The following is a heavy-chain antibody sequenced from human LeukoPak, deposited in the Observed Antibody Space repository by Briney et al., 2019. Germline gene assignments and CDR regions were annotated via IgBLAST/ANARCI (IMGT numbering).Heavy chain of an antibody. Sequence: GGSLRLSCAASGFTFSSYSMDRVRQAPGKGLEWVSTISSGSSSIYYADSAKGRFTISRDNAKNSLYLQMNSLRAEDTAVYYCARDLGSIVVAGTGDYWGQGTLVTVSS. V-gene: IGHV3-21*01. D-gene: IGHD6-19*01. CDR2: ISSGSSSI. CDR3: ARDLGSIVVAGTGDY. CDR1: GFTFSSYS. J-gene: IGHJ4*02.